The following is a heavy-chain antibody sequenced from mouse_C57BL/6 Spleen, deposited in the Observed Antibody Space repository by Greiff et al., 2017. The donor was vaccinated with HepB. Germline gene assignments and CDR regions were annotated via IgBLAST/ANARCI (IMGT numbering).Heavy chain of an antibody. CDR3: AGSGHENYAMDY. CDR2: IYPGDGDT. V-gene: IGHV1-82*01. J-gene: IGHJ4*01. CDR1: GYAFSSSW. D-gene: IGHD3-2*02. Sequence: QVQLQQSGPELVKPGASVKISCKASGYAFSSSWMNWVKQRPGKGLEWIGRIYPGDGDTNYNGKFKGKATLTADKSSSTAYMQISSLTSEDSAVYFCAGSGHENYAMDYWGQGTSVTVSS.